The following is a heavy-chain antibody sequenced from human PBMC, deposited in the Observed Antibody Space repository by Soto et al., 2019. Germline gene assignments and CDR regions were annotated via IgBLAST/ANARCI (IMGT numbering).Heavy chain of an antibody. V-gene: IGHV1-18*04. D-gene: IGHD1-7*01. CDR1: GYTFSISG. Sequence: QVQLVQSGGEMKKPGASVKVSCKASGYTFSISGLIWVRQAPGEGLEWMGWISAKSGNTNYAQKFQGRVTMTTDTSANTAYMALRTLTSDDTAVYYCASAGASDWTYISYSPWGQGTLVTVSS. CDR2: ISAKSGNT. J-gene: IGHJ5*02. CDR3: ASAGASDWTYISYSP.